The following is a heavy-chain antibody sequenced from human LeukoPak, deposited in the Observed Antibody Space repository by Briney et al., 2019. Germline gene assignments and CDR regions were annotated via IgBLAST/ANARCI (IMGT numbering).Heavy chain of an antibody. CDR3: AKDLGSSWYFDAFDI. CDR2: IRYDGSNK. D-gene: IGHD6-13*01. Sequence: PGGSLRLSRAASGFTFSSYGMHWVRQAPGKGLEWVAFIRYDGSNKYYADSVKGRFTISRDNSKNTLYLQMNSLRAEDTAVYYCAKDLGSSWYFDAFDIWGQGTMVTVSS. V-gene: IGHV3-30*02. CDR1: GFTFSSYG. J-gene: IGHJ3*02.